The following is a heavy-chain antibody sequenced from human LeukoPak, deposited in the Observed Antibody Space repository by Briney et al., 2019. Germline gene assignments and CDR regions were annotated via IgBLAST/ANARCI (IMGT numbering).Heavy chain of an antibody. CDR3: ARGGSGYDSFYYYGMDV. CDR1: GGSISGYS. CDR2: IYYNGST. Sequence: SETLSLTCTVSGGSISGYSWSWIRQPPGKGLEYIGYIGYIYYNGSTNHNPSLKSRVTISVDTSKNQFSLKLSSVTAADTAVYYCARGGSGYDSFYYYGMDVWGQGTTVTVSS. J-gene: IGHJ6*02. D-gene: IGHD5-12*01. V-gene: IGHV4-59*01.